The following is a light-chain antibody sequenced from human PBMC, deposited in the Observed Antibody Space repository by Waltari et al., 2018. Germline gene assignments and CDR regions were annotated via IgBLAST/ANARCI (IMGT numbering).Light chain of an antibody. V-gene: IGKV3-11*01. CDR3: QQRSNWPLT. CDR2: GAS. J-gene: IGKJ4*01. Sequence: CRDSQSVSSYLAWYQQKRGQAPRPLIYGASNRATGIPARFSGSGSGTDFTLTISTLEPEDFAVYYCQQRSNWPLTFGGGTKVEIK. CDR1: QSVSSY.